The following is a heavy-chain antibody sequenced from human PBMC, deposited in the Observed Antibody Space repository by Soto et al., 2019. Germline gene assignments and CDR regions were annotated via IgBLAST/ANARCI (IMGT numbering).Heavy chain of an antibody. CDR3: ASSYGSGYRAFDY. J-gene: IGHJ4*02. Sequence: QVQLVQSGAEVKRPGSSVKVSCKASGDTFTFYSINWVRQAPGLGLEWMGRINPILSMSKYAQRFQGRVTMIADKSTSTAYMELSSLRSEDTAIYYCASSYGSGYRAFDYWGQGALVTVSS. D-gene: IGHD3-10*01. V-gene: IGHV1-69*02. CDR2: INPILSMS. CDR1: GDTFTFYS.